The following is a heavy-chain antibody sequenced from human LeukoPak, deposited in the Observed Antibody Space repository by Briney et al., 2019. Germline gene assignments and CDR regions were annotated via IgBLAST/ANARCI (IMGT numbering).Heavy chain of an antibody. V-gene: IGHV4-59*08. CDR2: ISYSGST. J-gene: IGHJ4*02. Sequence: SETLSLTCTVSGGSISSYYWSWIRQPPGKGLEWIGYISYSGSTNYNPSLKSRVTISLDTSKNQFSLKLSSVTAADAAVYYCAGHHPRNTVDFWGQGTLVTVSS. CDR3: AGHHPRNTVDF. CDR1: GGSISSYY. D-gene: IGHD2-8*02.